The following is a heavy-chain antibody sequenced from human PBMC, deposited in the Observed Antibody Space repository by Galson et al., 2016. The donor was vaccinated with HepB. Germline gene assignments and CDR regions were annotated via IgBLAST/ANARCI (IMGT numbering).Heavy chain of an antibody. D-gene: IGHD2-21*01. CDR1: GFTFSSYA. Sequence: SLRLSCAVSGFTFSSYAMSWVRQAPGKGLEWVSGISGSGAGTYDADSVKGRFTISRDNSKNTLFLHMNSLGVEDTAVYYCARDGVIIKSYYYYALDVWGQGTTVTDSS. V-gene: IGHV3-23*01. J-gene: IGHJ6*02. CDR2: ISGSGAGT. CDR3: ARDGVIIKSYYYYALDV.